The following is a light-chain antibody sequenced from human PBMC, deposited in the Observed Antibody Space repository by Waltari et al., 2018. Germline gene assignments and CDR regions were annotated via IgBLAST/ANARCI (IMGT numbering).Light chain of an antibody. CDR1: PPVSKY. CDR3: QQSYSTPPAWT. CDR2: AAS. J-gene: IGKJ1*01. Sequence: DIQMTQSPSSLSASVRDRVTLPCRASPPVSKYLHWYQQIPGRPPKLLIYAASNLQSGVPSRFSGSGSGTNFTLTITSLQREDFATYYCQQSYSTPPAWTFGPGTRVELK. V-gene: IGKV1-39*01.